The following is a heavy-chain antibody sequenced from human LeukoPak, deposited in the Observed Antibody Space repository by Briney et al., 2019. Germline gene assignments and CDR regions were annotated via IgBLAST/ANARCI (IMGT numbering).Heavy chain of an antibody. Sequence: GRSLRLSCPVSGFSFSSNGMHWVRQPPGKGRGWVGVISYDGSNKDYADSVKGRLTISRDTSKNALYMQMYGLRVEDTGVYYCAQNPFYNDSYFDYWGQGTLVTVSS. D-gene: IGHD3-22*01. CDR1: GFSFSSNG. CDR3: AQNPFYNDSYFDY. V-gene: IGHV3-30*18. CDR2: ISYDGSNK. J-gene: IGHJ4*02.